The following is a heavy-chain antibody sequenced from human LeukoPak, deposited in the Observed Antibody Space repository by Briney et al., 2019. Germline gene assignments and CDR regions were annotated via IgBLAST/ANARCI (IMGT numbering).Heavy chain of an antibody. CDR3: ARGPLYFDY. Sequence: ASVKVSCKSSGYTFTGYYMHWVRQAPGQGLEWMGWINPDSGGTNNAQKFQGRVTMTRDTSISTAYMELSRLRSDDTAVFYCARGPLYFDYWGQGTLVTVSS. J-gene: IGHJ4*02. CDR1: GYTFTGYY. CDR2: INPDSGGT. V-gene: IGHV1-2*02.